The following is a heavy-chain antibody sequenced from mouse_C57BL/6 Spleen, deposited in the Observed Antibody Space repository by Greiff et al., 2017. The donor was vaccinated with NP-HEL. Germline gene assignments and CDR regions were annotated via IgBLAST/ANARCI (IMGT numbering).Heavy chain of an antibody. D-gene: IGHD1-1*01. CDR2: IDPSDSYT. CDR1: GYTFTSYW. V-gene: IGHV1-50*01. J-gene: IGHJ2*01. Sequence: QVQLQQPGAELVKPGASVKLSCKASGYTFTSYWMQWVKQRPGQGLEWIGEIDPSDSYTNYNQKFKGKATLTVDTSSSTAYMQLSSLTSEDSAVYYGARRIGYYYGSSPLDYWGQGTTLTVSS. CDR3: ARRIGYYYGSSPLDY.